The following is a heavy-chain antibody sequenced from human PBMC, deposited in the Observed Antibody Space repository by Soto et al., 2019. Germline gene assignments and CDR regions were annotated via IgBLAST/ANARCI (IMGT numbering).Heavy chain of an antibody. CDR2: MNPYSGDT. CDR1: GYTFTSDD. D-gene: IGHD6-13*01. CDR3: ARGVAAAGTDWFDP. V-gene: IGHV1-8*01. Sequence: QVQLVQSGAEVKKPGASVKVSCKASGYTFTSDDINWVRQATGQGLEWMGWMNPYSGDTGYAQKCQGRVTMTRDTSISTAYMELSSLSSEDTAVYYCARGVAAAGTDWFDPWGQGTLVTVSS. J-gene: IGHJ5*02.